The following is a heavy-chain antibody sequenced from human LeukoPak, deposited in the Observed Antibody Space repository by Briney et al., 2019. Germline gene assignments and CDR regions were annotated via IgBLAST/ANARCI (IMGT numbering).Heavy chain of an antibody. Sequence: GGSLRLSCAASGFTFSSYSMNWVRQAPGKGLEWVSSISSSSSYIYYADSVKGRFTISRDNAKNSLYLQMNSLRAEDTAAYYCAKGESITIFGVVISDFDSGSTGLSPYWGQGTLVTVSS. D-gene: IGHD3-3*01. CDR1: GFTFSSYS. CDR2: ISSSSSYI. J-gene: IGHJ4*02. V-gene: IGHV3-21*01. CDR3: AKGESITIFGVVISDFDSGSTGLSPY.